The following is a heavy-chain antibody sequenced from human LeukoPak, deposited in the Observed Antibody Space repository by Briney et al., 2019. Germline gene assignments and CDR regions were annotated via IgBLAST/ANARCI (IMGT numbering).Heavy chain of an antibody. D-gene: IGHD6-13*01. J-gene: IGHJ3*02. CDR2: INHSGST. CDR3: ARELGAAAI. CDR1: GGSFSGYY. Sequence: SETLSLTCAVYGGSFSGYYWSWIRQPPGKGLEWIGEINHSGSTNYNPSLKSRVTISVDTSKNQFSLKLSSVTAAGTAVYYCARELGAAAIWGQGTMVTVSS. V-gene: IGHV4-34*01.